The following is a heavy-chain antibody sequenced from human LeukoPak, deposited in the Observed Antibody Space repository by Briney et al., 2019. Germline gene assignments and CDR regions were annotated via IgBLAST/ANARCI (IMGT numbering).Heavy chain of an antibody. CDR3: TRGDDYYDSSGYYPHGAFDI. Sequence: PSETLSLTCTVSGGSISSYYRSWIRQPAGKGLEWIGRIYTSGSTNYNPSLKSRVTISVDTSKNQFSLKLSSVTAADTAVYYCTRGDDYYDSSGYYPHGAFDIWGQGTMVTVSS. J-gene: IGHJ3*02. CDR2: IYTSGST. D-gene: IGHD3-22*01. V-gene: IGHV4-4*07. CDR1: GGSISSYY.